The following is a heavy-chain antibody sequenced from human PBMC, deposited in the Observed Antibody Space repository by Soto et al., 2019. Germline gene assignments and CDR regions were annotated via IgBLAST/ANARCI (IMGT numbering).Heavy chain of an antibody. J-gene: IGHJ6*02. Sequence: LRLSCAASGFTFSDYYMSWIRQAPGKGLEWVSYIASSTNTKYADSVKGRFTISRDNAKNSLYLQMNSLTAEDTAVYYCARDGDKYCSAGSCYSGYYYFAMDVWGQGTTVTVSS. CDR2: IASSTNT. D-gene: IGHD2-15*01. V-gene: IGHV3-11*06. CDR3: ARDGDKYCSAGSCYSGYYYFAMDV. CDR1: GFTFSDYY.